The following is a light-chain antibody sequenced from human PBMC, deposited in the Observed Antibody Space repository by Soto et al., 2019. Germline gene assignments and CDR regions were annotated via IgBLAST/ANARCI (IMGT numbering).Light chain of an antibody. CDR1: QSIGDS. J-gene: IGKJ1*01. CDR2: DVS. CDR3: QQYNGYSRT. V-gene: IGKV1-5*01. Sequence: DLQMTQSPSTLSVSVGARVTITCRASQSIGDSLAWYQQKQGKAPYLLISDVSSLERGVPSRFSGSGSGTEGTITISSMQPDDGATFDGQQYNGYSRTFGQGTKVDIK.